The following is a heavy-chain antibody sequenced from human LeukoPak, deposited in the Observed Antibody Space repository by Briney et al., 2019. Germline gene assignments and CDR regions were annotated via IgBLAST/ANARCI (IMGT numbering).Heavy chain of an antibody. J-gene: IGHJ4*02. Sequence: GGSLRLSCAASGFTVSSNYMTRVRQAPGKGLEWVSVIYSDGSTFYADSVKGRFTISRDNSKNTLYLQMDSLRPEDTAVYYCTNLPTYWGQGTLVTVSS. CDR3: TNLPTY. CDR1: GFTVSSNY. V-gene: IGHV3-66*02. CDR2: IYSDGST.